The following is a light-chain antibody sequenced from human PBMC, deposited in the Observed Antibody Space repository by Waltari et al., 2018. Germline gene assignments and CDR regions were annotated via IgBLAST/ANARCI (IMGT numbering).Light chain of an antibody. V-gene: IGKV3-15*01. J-gene: IGKJ1*01. CDR2: GAS. CDR1: QTVSTS. Sequence: EIVLTQSPATLSVSPGERATLSCWASQTVSTSLAWYHQKAGQAPRLLISGASGRATGIPARFSGAGSETEFTLTISSLQSEDFAVYYCQQYNNWPSWTFGQGTKVEIK. CDR3: QQYNNWPSWT.